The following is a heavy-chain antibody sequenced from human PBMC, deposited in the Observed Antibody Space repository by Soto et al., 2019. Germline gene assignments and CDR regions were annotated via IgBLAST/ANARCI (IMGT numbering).Heavy chain of an antibody. Sequence: SETLSLTCTVSGGSLSSSSYYWGWVRQPPGKGLEWIGSIYYSGSTYYNPSLKSRVTISVDTSKNQFSLKLSSVTAADTAVYYCARGFPTVVTVDYWGRGTLVTVSS. V-gene: IGHV4-39*01. CDR3: ARGFPTVVTVDY. J-gene: IGHJ4*02. D-gene: IGHD4-17*01. CDR2: IYYSGST. CDR1: GGSLSSSSYY.